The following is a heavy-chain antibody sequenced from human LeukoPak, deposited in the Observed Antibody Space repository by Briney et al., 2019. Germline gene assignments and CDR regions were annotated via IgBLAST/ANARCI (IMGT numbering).Heavy chain of an antibody. V-gene: IGHV3-7*05. CDR1: GFTFSSYW. D-gene: IGHD3-9*01. CDR3: ARDWHEIAGFFDP. J-gene: IGHJ5*02. CDR2: IRQDGGEK. Sequence: GASLRLSCEASGFTFSSYWMRWVRQAPGQGLEWMANIRQDGGEKYYAETVKGRFSISRDNAKKSLYLQMNSPRAEDTAVYYCARDWHEIAGFFDPWGQGTPVTVSS.